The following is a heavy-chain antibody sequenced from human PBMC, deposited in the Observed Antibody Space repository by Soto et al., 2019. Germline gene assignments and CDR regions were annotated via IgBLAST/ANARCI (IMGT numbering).Heavy chain of an antibody. Sequence: SETLSLTCTVSGGSISGYYWSWLRQAPEKGLEYIGYIADTGSTNYNPSLKSRVTMPLATSKNQFSLMLTSVTAADSAVYYCARVSGPTGYSGFGSLDCWGQGTLVTVSS. D-gene: IGHD6-13*01. CDR3: ARVSGPTGYSGFGSLDC. CDR2: IADTGST. V-gene: IGHV4-59*01. CDR1: GGSISGYY. J-gene: IGHJ4*02.